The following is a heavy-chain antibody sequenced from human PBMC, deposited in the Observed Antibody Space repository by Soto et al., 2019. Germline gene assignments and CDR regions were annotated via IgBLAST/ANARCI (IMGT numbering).Heavy chain of an antibody. J-gene: IGHJ4*02. V-gene: IGHV4-39*01. CDR1: GGSISSNNYY. D-gene: IGHD1-26*01. Sequence: QLQLQESGPGLVKPSETLSLTCTVSGGSISSNNYYWGWIRQPPGKGLEWIGSIYYSGSTYYNPSLKSLVIISVDTSKNQFSLKLSTVTAADTAVYYCARRGSGSYSDYWGQGILVTVSS. CDR2: IYYSGST. CDR3: ARRGSGSYSDY.